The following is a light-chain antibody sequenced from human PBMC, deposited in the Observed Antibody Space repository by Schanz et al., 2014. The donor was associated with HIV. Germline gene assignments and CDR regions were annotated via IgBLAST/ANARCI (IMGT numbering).Light chain of an antibody. CDR3: QHYGSSYT. J-gene: IGKJ2*01. CDR1: QSVSSS. Sequence: ETVMTQSPATLSVSPGERATLSCRASQSVSSSLAWYQQKPGRAPRRLIYGASTRATGIPDRFSGSGSGTDFTLTSNRLEPEDFAVYYCQHYGSSYTFGQGTKLEIK. CDR2: GAS. V-gene: IGKV3-20*01.